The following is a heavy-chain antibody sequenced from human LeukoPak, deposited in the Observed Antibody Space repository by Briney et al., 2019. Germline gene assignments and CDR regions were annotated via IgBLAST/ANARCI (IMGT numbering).Heavy chain of an antibody. D-gene: IGHD6-19*01. CDR2: ISYDGSNK. V-gene: IGHV3-30*18. CDR3: AKVLGSGWSPDY. Sequence: GGSLRLSCAASGFTFSSYGMHWVRQAPGKGLEWVAVISYDGSNKYYADSVKGRFTISRDNSKNTLYLQMNSLRAEDTAVYYCAKVLGSGWSPDYWGQGTLVTASS. CDR1: GFTFSSYG. J-gene: IGHJ4*02.